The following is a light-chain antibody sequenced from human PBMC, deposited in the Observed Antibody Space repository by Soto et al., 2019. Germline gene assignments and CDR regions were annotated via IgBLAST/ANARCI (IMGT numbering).Light chain of an antibody. V-gene: IGLV2-14*01. CDR3: SSYTSSSTLYV. CDR1: SSDVGGYNY. Sequence: QSVLTQPASVSGSPGQSITISCTGTSSDVGGYNYVSWYQQRPGKAPKLMICDVSNRPSGVSNRFSGSKSGNTASLTISGLQAEDEADYYCSSYTSSSTLYVFGTGTKVTVL. J-gene: IGLJ1*01. CDR2: DVS.